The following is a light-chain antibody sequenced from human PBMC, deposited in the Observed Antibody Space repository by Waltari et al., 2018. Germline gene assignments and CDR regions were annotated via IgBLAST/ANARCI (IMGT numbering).Light chain of an antibody. CDR2: EAS. CDR1: SLLPWDAKTY. J-gene: IGKJ4*01. V-gene: IGKV2D-29*01. Sequence: SLLPWDAKTYLYWYLHKPAQPPRLLFYEASKRFSGVPDRFSGSGARTEITLSIIRVEDEEVGMYSCMQTLRLPSFSFGGGTKVESK. CDR3: MQTLRLPSFS.